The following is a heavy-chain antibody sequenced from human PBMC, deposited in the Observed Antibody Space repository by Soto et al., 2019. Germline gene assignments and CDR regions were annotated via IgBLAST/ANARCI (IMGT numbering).Heavy chain of an antibody. CDR3: ARDRGSSAPLLPRNWYFDL. V-gene: IGHV4-31*03. CDR1: GGSISSGGYY. Sequence: SETLSLTCTVSGGSISSGGYYWSWIRQHPGKGLEWIGYIYYSGSTYYNPSLKSRVTISVDTSKNQFSLKLSSVTAADTAVYYCARDRGSSAPLLPRNWYFDLWGRGTLVTVSS. J-gene: IGHJ2*01. CDR2: IYYSGST. D-gene: IGHD3-16*01.